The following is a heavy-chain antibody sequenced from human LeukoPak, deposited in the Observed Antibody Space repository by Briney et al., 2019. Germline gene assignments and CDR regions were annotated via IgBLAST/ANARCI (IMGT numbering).Heavy chain of an antibody. CDR3: ARGPISSNPGT. CDR2: VSADGSST. Sequence: PGGSLRLSCAASGFTFSTYWMHWVRQAPGKGLVWVSRVSADGSSTTYAESVKGRFTISRDNAKNTLYLQMNSLRVEDTAIYYCARGPISSNPGTWGQGTLVTVSS. J-gene: IGHJ5*02. CDR1: GFTFSTYW. D-gene: IGHD2-2*01. V-gene: IGHV3-74*01.